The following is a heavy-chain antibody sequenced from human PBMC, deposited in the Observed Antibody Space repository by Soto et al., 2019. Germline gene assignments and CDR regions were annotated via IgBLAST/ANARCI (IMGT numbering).Heavy chain of an antibody. CDR1: GGSFSGYY. Sequence: QVQLQQWGAGLLKPSETLSLTCAVYGGSFSGYYWSWIRQPPGKGLEWIGEINHSGSTNYNPSLKSRVTISVDTSKNQFSLKLSSVTAADTAVYYCARGRGYGYFIWSYWGQGTLVTVSS. J-gene: IGHJ4*02. CDR2: INHSGST. D-gene: IGHD5-18*01. CDR3: ARGRGYGYFIWSY. V-gene: IGHV4-34*01.